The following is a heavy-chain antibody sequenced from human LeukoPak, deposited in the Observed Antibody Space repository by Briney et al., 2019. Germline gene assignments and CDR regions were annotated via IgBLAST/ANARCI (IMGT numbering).Heavy chain of an antibody. V-gene: IGHV3-48*01. CDR1: GFTFSSYS. D-gene: IGHD3-22*01. J-gene: IGHJ4*02. CDR3: ARDSYYYDSSGYYLYYFDY. Sequence: PGGSLRLSCAASGFTFSSYSMNWVRQAPGKGVEWGSYICSSGSTIYYADSVKGRFTISRDNAKNSLYLQMNSLRAEATAVYYCARDSYYYDSSGYYLYYFDYWGQGTLVTVSS. CDR2: ICSSGSTI.